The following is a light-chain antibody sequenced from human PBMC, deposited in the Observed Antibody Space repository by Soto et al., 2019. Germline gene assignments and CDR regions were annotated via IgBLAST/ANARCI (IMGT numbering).Light chain of an antibody. V-gene: IGKV1-8*01. CDR1: QGISSY. CDR3: HQYYSYPPLT. CDR2: AAS. J-gene: IGKJ4*01. Sequence: AIRMTQSPSSLSASTGDRVTITCRASQGISSYLAWFQQKPGKDPKLLIYAASTLQSGVPSRFSGSGSGTDFTLTISCLQSEDFATYYCHQYYSYPPLTFGGGTKVEIK.